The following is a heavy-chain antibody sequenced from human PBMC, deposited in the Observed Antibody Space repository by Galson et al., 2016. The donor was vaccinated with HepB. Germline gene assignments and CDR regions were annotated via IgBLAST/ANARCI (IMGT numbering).Heavy chain of an antibody. J-gene: IGHJ4*02. CDR1: GYTFSSYG. CDR2: SSAYNGDT. Sequence: VKVSCKASGYTFSSYGLTWVRQAPGQGLEWLGWSSAYNGDTKFAQKFQGRVTLTTDTSTTTVSMELRSLTSDDPAVYFCGKDGSGYSFDYWGPGTLVTVSS. CDR3: GKDGSGYSFDY. V-gene: IGHV1-18*01. D-gene: IGHD3-22*01.